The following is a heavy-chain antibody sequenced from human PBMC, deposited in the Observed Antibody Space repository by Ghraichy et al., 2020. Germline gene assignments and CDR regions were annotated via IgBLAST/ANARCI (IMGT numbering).Heavy chain of an antibody. Sequence: ASVKVSCKASGYTFTSSGISWVRQAPGQGLEWIGWISTYSVNTNYAQKFRGRVTLTTDTSTRTAYMELGRLRSDDTAVYYCARDTEGQQPESWGQGTLVTVSS. V-gene: IGHV1-18*04. D-gene: IGHD6-13*01. J-gene: IGHJ5*02. CDR3: ARDTEGQQPES. CDR1: GYTFTSSG. CDR2: ISTYSVNT.